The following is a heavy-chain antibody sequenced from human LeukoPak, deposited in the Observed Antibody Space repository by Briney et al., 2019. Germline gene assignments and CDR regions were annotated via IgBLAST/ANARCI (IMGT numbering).Heavy chain of an antibody. D-gene: IGHD2-2*01. CDR3: AKAGYCSSTSCYYHYYYGMDV. CDR1: GFTFSSYW. Sequence: PGGSLRLSCAASGFTFSSYWMHWVRQAPGKGLVWVSRINSDGSSTSYADSVKGRFTISRDNSKNTLYLQMNSLRAEDTAVYYCAKAGYCSSTSCYYHYYYGMDVWGQGTTVTVSS. CDR2: INSDGSST. V-gene: IGHV3-74*01. J-gene: IGHJ6*02.